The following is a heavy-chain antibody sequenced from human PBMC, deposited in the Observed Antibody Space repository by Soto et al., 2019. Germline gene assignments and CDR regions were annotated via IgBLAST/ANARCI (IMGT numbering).Heavy chain of an antibody. CDR3: ARGGYPGGRTLYGMDV. V-gene: IGHV3-13*04. Sequence: GGSLRLSCAASGFTFSSYDMHWVRQATGKGLEWVSAIGTAGDTYYPGSVKGRFTISRENAKNSLYLQMNSLRAGDTAVYYCARGGYPGGRTLYGMDVWGQGTTVTVSS. D-gene: IGHD5-18*01. CDR2: IGTAGDT. J-gene: IGHJ6*02. CDR1: GFTFSSYD.